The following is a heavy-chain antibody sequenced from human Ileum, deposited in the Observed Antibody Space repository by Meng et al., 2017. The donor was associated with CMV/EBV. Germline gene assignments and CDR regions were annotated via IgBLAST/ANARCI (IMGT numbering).Heavy chain of an antibody. CDR3: ARLPFYCSSTSCYVDY. CDR2: ISSSSSYI. CDR1: GFTFSTYS. Sequence: GGSLRLSCAASGFTFSTYSMSWVRQAPGKGLEWVSSISSSSSYIYYADSVKGRFTISRDNAKNSLYLQMNSLRAEDTAVYYCARLPFYCSSTSCYVDYWGQGTLVTVSS. J-gene: IGHJ4*02. V-gene: IGHV3-21*01. D-gene: IGHD2-2*01.